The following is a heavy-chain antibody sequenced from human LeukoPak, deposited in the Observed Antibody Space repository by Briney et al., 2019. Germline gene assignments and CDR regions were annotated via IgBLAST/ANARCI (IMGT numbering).Heavy chain of an antibody. CDR1: GFTFGNSW. D-gene: IGHD2-21*01. CDR3: ARVNVVRYYYGMDV. CDR2: INADGSTA. J-gene: IGHJ6*02. Sequence: TGGSLRLSCAASGFTFGNSWVHWVRQAPGKGLVWVSLINADGSTATYADSVKGRFTISRDNAKNSLYLQMNSLRAEDTAVYYCARVNVVRYYYGMDVWGQGTTVTVSS. V-gene: IGHV3-74*01.